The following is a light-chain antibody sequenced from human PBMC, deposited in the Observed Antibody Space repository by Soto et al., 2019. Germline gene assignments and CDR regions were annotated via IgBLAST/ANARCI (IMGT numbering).Light chain of an antibody. CDR3: LQRSDWPLS. V-gene: IGKV3-11*01. Sequence: EIVLTQSPATLSLSPGDRATLSCWASQSVSSYLAWYQQKPGQAPRLLIYDASNRATGVPARFSGSGSGTDFALTISSLEPEDFVLHYCLQRSDWPLSFGGGTKVEIK. CDR1: QSVSSY. CDR2: DAS. J-gene: IGKJ4*02.